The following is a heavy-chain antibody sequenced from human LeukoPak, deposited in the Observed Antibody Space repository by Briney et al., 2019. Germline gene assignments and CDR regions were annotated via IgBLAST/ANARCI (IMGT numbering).Heavy chain of an antibody. CDR1: GGSISSGGYY. Sequence: SETLSLTCTVSGGSISSGGYYWNWIRQHPGKGLEWIGYIYYSGNTYYNPSLKSRVTISVDTSKNQFSLNLSSVTAAGTAVYYCARGEQWLVHWGQGTLVTVSS. CDR3: ARGEQWLVH. V-gene: IGHV4-31*03. J-gene: IGHJ4*02. D-gene: IGHD6-19*01. CDR2: IYYSGNT.